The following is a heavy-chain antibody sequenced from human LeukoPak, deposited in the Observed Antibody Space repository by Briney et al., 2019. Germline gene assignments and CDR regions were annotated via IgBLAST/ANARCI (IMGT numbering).Heavy chain of an antibody. Sequence: SETLSLTCAVYGGSSSGYYWSWIRQPPGKGLEWIGEINHSGSTNYNPSLKSRVTISVDTSKNQFSLKLSSVTAADTAVYYCARSGFRHSRVDYWGQGTLVTVSS. CDR3: ARSGFRHSRVDY. V-gene: IGHV4-34*01. CDR1: GGSSSGYY. D-gene: IGHD6-13*01. CDR2: INHSGST. J-gene: IGHJ4*02.